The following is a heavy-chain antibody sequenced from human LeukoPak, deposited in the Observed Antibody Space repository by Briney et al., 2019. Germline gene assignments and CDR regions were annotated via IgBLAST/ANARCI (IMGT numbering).Heavy chain of an antibody. Sequence: ASVKVSCKASGYTFTTYGISWVRQAPGQRLEWMGWISAYDDSTNYAQNLQDRVTMTTDTSTSTAYMELRSLRSDDTAVYYCARDDYTSSSGGFDYWGQGTLVTVSS. CDR1: GYTFTTYG. D-gene: IGHD6-6*01. CDR3: ARDDYTSSSGGFDY. V-gene: IGHV1-18*01. J-gene: IGHJ4*02. CDR2: ISAYDDST.